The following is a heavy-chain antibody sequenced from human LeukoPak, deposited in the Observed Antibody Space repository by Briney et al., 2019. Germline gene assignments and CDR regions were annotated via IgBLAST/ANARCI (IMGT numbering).Heavy chain of an antibody. D-gene: IGHD6-19*01. J-gene: IGHJ3*02. Sequence: SETLSLTCTVSGGSISSSSYYWGWIRQPPGKGLEWIGSIYYSGSTYYNPSLKSRGTISVDTSKHQSALKLSSVTGADTAVYYCARQGSSGTDAFDIWAQGTMVTVSS. CDR2: IYYSGST. CDR3: ARQGSSGTDAFDI. V-gene: IGHV4-39*01. CDR1: GGSISSSSYY.